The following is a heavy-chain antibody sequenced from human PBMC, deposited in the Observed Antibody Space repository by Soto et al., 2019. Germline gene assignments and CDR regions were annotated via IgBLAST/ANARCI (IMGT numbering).Heavy chain of an antibody. D-gene: IGHD5-18*01. J-gene: IGHJ4*02. CDR2: ISYDGSSK. Sequence: PGGSLRLSCAASGFTFSSYGMHWVRQAPGKGLEWVAVISYDGSSKYYANSVKGRFTISRDNSKNTLYLQMNSLRAEDTAVYYCAKVDTAMALDYWGQGTLVTVSS. CDR1: GFTFSSYG. V-gene: IGHV3-30*18. CDR3: AKVDTAMALDY.